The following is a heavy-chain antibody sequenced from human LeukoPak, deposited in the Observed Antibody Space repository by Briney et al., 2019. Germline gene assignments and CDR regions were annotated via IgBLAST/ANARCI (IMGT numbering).Heavy chain of an antibody. Sequence: GGSLRLSCAVSGFSYAMTWVRQAPGKGLECVSVITSTGDNTYYTDSVKGRFTISRDDSKNTLYLQMNSLRVEDTAIYYCAKAGLILHAGYWGQGTLVTVSS. CDR2: ITSTGDNT. V-gene: IGHV3-23*01. D-gene: IGHD2-21*01. J-gene: IGHJ4*02. CDR1: GFSYA. CDR3: AKAGLILHAGY.